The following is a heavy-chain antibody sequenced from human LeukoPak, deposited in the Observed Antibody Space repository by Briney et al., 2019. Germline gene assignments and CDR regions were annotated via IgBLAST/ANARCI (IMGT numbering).Heavy chain of an antibody. D-gene: IGHD3-22*01. V-gene: IGHV4-59*08. CDR3: ASSYYYDSSGFQWFY. CDR1: GVSISSYY. J-gene: IGHJ4*02. CDR2: IYYSGST. Sequence: PSETLSLTCTVSGVSISSYYWSWIRQPPGKGLEWIGYIYYSGSTNYNPSLKSRVTISVDTSKNQFSLKLSSVTAADTAVYYCASSYYYDSSGFQWFYWGQGTLVTVSS.